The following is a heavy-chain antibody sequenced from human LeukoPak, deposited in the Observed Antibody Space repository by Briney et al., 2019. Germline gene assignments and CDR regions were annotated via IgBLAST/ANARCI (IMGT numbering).Heavy chain of an antibody. V-gene: IGHV1-18*01. D-gene: IGHD3-22*01. Sequence: ASVKVSCKASGYTFTSYGISWVRQAPGQGREWMGWMSDYNGNTNYAQRLQGRVTMTTDTSTSTAYMELRSLRSDDTAVYYCAREGRPLNYYDSSGYHFDYWGQGTLVTVSS. CDR1: GYTFTSYG. CDR2: MSDYNGNT. J-gene: IGHJ4*02. CDR3: AREGRPLNYYDSSGYHFDY.